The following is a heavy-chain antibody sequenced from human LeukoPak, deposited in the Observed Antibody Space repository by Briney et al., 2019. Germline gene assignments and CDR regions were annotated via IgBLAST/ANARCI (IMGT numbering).Heavy chain of an antibody. CDR2: ISAYNGNT. CDR1: GYTFTSYG. V-gene: IGHV1-18*01. J-gene: IGHJ4*02. D-gene: IGHD6-19*01. Sequence: ASVKVSCKASGYTFTSYGISWVRQAPGQGLEWMGWISAYNGNTNYAQKLQGRVTMTTDTSTGTAYMELRSLRSDDTAVYYCARSGGAAVAGTTPSPYYFDYWGQGTLVTVSS. CDR3: ARSGGAAVAGTTPSPYYFDY.